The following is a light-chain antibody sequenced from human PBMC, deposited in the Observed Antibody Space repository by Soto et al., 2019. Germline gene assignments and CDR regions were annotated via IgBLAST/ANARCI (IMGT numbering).Light chain of an antibody. V-gene: IGKV1-5*03. CDR3: QQSRT. CDR2: KAS. CDR1: QTISSW. Sequence: DIQMTQSPSTLSGSVGDRVTITCRASQTISSWLAWYQQKPGKAPKLLIYKASTLKSGVPSRFSGSGSGTEFTLTISSLQPDDFAIYYCQQSRTFAQGTKLEIK. J-gene: IGKJ2*01.